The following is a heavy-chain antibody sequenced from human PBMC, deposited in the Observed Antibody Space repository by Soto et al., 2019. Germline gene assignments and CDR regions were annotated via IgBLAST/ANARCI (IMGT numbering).Heavy chain of an antibody. CDR3: ARGLPYSSSWYRENWFDP. CDR1: GGSFSGYY. V-gene: IGHV4-34*01. D-gene: IGHD6-13*01. Sequence: PSETLSLTCAVYGGSFSGYYWSWIRQPPGKGLEWIGEINHSGGTNYNPSLKSRVTISVDTSKNQFSLKLSSVTAADTAVYYCARGLPYSSSWYRENWFDPWGQGTLVTVSS. J-gene: IGHJ5*02. CDR2: INHSGGT.